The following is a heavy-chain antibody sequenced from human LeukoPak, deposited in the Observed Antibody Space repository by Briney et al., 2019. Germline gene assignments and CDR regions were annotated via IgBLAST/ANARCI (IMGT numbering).Heavy chain of an antibody. CDR3: AAIAAAGIELGFDP. V-gene: IGHV4-39*07. Sequence: SETLSLTCTVSGGSISSGSYYWGWIRQPPGKGLEWIGSIYYSGSTYYNPSLKSRVTISVDTSKNQFSLKLSSVTAADTAVYYCAAIAAAGIELGFDPWGQGTLVTVSS. D-gene: IGHD6-13*01. CDR1: GGSISSGSYY. J-gene: IGHJ5*02. CDR2: IYYSGST.